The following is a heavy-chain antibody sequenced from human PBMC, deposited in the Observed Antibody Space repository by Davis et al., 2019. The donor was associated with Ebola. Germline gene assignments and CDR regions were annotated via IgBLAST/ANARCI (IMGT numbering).Heavy chain of an antibody. J-gene: IGHJ4*02. CDR2: IYYSGST. CDR3: ARGLGGDFDY. V-gene: IGHV4-61*08. D-gene: IGHD3-16*01. Sequence: SETLSLTCAVSGGSISSGGYSWSWIRQPPGKGLEWIGYIYYSGSTNYNPSLKSRVTISVDTSKNQFSLKLSSVTAADTAVYYCARGLGGDFDYWGQGTLVTVSS. CDR1: GGSISSGGYS.